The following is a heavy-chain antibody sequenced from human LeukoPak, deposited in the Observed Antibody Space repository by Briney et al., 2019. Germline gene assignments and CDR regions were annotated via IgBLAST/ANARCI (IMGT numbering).Heavy chain of an antibody. J-gene: IGHJ4*02. CDR3: ATTGPEYSSSWYLHF. V-gene: IGHV5-51*01. CDR2: IYPGDSDT. D-gene: IGHD6-13*01. CDR1: GYSFTSYW. Sequence: GESLKISCKASGYSFTSYWIGWVRQVPGKGLEWMGHIYPGDSDTIYSPSLQGQVTISVDKSISTAYLQWSSLKASDTAMYYCATTGPEYSSSWYLHFWGQGTLVTVSS.